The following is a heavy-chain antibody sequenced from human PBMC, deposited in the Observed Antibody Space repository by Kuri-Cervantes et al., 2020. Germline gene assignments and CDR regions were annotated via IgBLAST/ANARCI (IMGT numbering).Heavy chain of an antibody. CDR3: ARAPQRGAVAGAFDY. CDR1: GFTFSSYD. D-gene: IGHD6-19*01. J-gene: IGHJ4*02. Sequence: GESLKISCAASGFTFSSYDMHWVRQATGKGLEWASAIGTAGDTYYPGSVKGRFTISRGNAKNSLYLQMNSLRAGDTAVYYCARAPQRGAVAGAFDYWGQGTLVTVSS. CDR2: IGTAGDT. V-gene: IGHV3-13*01.